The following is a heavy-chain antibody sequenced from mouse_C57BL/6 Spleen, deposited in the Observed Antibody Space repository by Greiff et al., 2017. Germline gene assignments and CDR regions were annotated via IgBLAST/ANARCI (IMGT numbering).Heavy chain of an antibody. Sequence: QVQLQHPGAELVKPGASVKLSCKASGYTFTSYWMHWVKQRPGQGLEWIGMIHPNSGSTNYNEKFKSKATLTVDKSSSTAYMQLSSLTSEDSAVYYCARGTYYGNYDAMDYWGQGTSVTVSS. D-gene: IGHD2-10*01. CDR3: ARGTYYGNYDAMDY. J-gene: IGHJ4*01. CDR2: IHPNSGST. CDR1: GYTFTSYW. V-gene: IGHV1-64*01.